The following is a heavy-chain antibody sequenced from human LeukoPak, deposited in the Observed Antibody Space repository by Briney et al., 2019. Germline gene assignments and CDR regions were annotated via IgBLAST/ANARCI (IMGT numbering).Heavy chain of an antibody. CDR3: AKEFIVVVPAAGSNWFDP. CDR1: GFTFSSYS. Sequence: PGGSLRLSCAASGFTFSSYSMNWVRQAPGKGLEWVSVIYSGGSTYYTDSVKGRFTISRDNSKNTLYLQMNSLRAEDTAVYYCAKEFIVVVPAAGSNWFDPWGQGTLVTVSS. CDR2: IYSGGST. D-gene: IGHD2-2*01. V-gene: IGHV3-66*01. J-gene: IGHJ5*02.